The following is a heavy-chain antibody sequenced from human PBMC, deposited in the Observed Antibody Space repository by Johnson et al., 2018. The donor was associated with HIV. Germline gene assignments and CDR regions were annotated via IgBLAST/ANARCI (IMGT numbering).Heavy chain of an antibody. V-gene: IGHV3-30*19. CDR2: IWYDGSKK. Sequence: QVQLVESGGGVVQPGRSLRFSCAASGFTFSSYGMHWVRQAPGKGLEGVAVIWYDGSKKYYADSVKGRLTISRDNSKNTLYLQMNSLRAEDTAVYYCARDRGYYDSSGGDAFDIWGQGTMVTVSS. CDR3: ARDRGYYDSSGGDAFDI. J-gene: IGHJ3*02. CDR1: GFTFSSYG. D-gene: IGHD3-22*01.